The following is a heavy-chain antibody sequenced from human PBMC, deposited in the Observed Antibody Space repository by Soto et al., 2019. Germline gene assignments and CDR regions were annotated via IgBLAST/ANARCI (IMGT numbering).Heavy chain of an antibody. CDR2: INPNGGST. D-gene: IGHD3-22*01. V-gene: IGHV1-46*01. J-gene: IGHJ4*02. Sequence: ASVKVSCKAPGDTFTSYYMHWARQAPGHGLGWMGVINPNGGSTRFAQKFQGRVTMTRDTSTSTVYMELRGLTSEDTAVYYCATEPIYYNDGSGYYPLGHWGQGTLVTVSS. CDR1: GDTFTSYY. CDR3: ATEPIYYNDGSGYYPLGH.